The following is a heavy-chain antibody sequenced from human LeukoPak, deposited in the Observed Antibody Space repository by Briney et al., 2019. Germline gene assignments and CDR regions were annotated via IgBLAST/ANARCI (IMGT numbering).Heavy chain of an antibody. CDR3: ARVSDDSSGYYSGRFDY. CDR1: GYTFTSYY. J-gene: IGHJ4*02. Sequence: GASVKVSCKASGYTFTSYYMHWVRQAPGQGLEWMGRIIPIFGTANYAQKFQGRVTITTDESTSTAYMELSSLRSEDTAVYYCARVSDDSSGYYSGRFDYWGQGTLVTVSS. V-gene: IGHV1-69*05. CDR2: IIPIFGTA. D-gene: IGHD3-22*01.